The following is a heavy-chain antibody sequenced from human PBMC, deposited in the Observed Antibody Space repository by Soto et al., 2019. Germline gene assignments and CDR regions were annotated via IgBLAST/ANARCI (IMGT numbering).Heavy chain of an antibody. CDR1: GLTFGDHG. V-gene: IGHV3-9*01. J-gene: IGHJ5*02. CDR3: AREGALKPFSS. CDR2: ISWDSDKT. Sequence: PGGSLRLSCVASGLTFGDHGMHWVRQVPGRGLEWVSGISWDSDKTGYGDSVKGRFTISRDNAKNSVYLQMDSLRVEDTAVYYCAREGALKPFSSWGQGALVTVSS.